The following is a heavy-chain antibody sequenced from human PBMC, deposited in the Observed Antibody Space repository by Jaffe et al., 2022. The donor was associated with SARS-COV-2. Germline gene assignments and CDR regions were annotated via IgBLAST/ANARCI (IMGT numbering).Heavy chain of an antibody. CDR2: IYYSGST. CDR3: ARSSGYYDYVWGSYRYTLIDY. Sequence: QLQLQESGPGLVKPSETLSLTCTVSGGSISSSSYYWGWIRQPPGKGLEWIGSIYYSGSTYYNPSLKSRVTISVDTSKNQFSLKLSSVTAADTAVYYCARSSGYYDYVWGSYRYTLIDYWGQGTLVTVSS. V-gene: IGHV4-39*01. J-gene: IGHJ4*02. D-gene: IGHD3-16*02. CDR1: GGSISSSSYY.